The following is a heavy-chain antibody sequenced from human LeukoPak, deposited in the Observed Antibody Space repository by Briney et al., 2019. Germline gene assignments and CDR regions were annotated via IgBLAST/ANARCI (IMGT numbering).Heavy chain of an antibody. CDR3: AKIGRRYDFWTGYSEEEVDYMDV. CDR1: GFTFSNYG. D-gene: IGHD3-3*01. CDR2: ISDSGGST. V-gene: IGHV3-23*01. Sequence: GGSLRLSCAASGFTFSNYGMSWVRQAPGKGLEWVSGISDSGGSTKHAVSVKGRLTISRDNSKDTLYLQMNSLRAEDTAVYYCAKIGRRYDFWTGYSEEEVDYMDVWGKGTTVTVSS. J-gene: IGHJ6*03.